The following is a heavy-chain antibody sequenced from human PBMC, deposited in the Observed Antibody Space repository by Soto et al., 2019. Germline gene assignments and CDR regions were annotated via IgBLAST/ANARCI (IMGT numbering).Heavy chain of an antibody. CDR1: GLAFASCT. D-gene: IGHD4-4*01. J-gene: IGHJ4*02. V-gene: IGHV3-21*01. CDR3: ARVRLEYSNKPYFFDN. CDR2: ISSKPNRTSFYI. Sequence: RGAGLLSSSSAGLAFASCTVNCLRKAPGKGLHRVSSISSKPNRTSFYIHYAESVKGRFTISRDNAKDSLYLQMRTLRAEDTGVYYCARVRLEYSNKPYFFDNWRRGTQVTGSA.